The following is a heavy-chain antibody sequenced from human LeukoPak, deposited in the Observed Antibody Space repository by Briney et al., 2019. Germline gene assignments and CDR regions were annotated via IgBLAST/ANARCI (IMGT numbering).Heavy chain of an antibody. D-gene: IGHD3-10*01. CDR2: ISPSGGSS. Sequence: ASVTVSCKASGYTFTDYYIHWVRQAPGQGLEWMGIISPSGGSSSYAQKFQGRVTITRDKSKSTVYMELSRLRSEDTAVYYCARVSEETGSDYWGQGTLVTVSS. J-gene: IGHJ4*02. CDR1: GYTFTDYY. V-gene: IGHV1-46*01. CDR3: ARVSEETGSDY.